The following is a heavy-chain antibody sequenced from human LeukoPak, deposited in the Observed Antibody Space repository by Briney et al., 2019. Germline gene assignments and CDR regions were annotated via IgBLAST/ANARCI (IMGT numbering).Heavy chain of an antibody. Sequence: SETLSLTCTVSGASISSYYWSWLRQPPGKRLEYIGYIYYSDSTNYNPSLKSRVTISVDTSKNQFSLKLSSVTAADTAVYYCARGYCTNGVCYSPHFDYWGQGTLVTVSS. V-gene: IGHV4-59*01. CDR2: IYYSDST. CDR3: ARGYCTNGVCYSPHFDY. D-gene: IGHD2-8*01. J-gene: IGHJ4*02. CDR1: GASISSYY.